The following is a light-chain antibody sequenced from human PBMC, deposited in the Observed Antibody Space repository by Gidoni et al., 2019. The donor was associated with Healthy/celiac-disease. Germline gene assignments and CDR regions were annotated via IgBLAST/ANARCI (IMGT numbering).Light chain of an antibody. J-gene: IGLJ1*01. V-gene: IGLV2-14*01. CDR1: SSDVGGYNY. CDR3: SSYTSSSTLGV. CDR2: DVS. Sequence: QSALTQPASVSGSPGQSIPISCTGTSSDVGGYNYVSWYQPHPGKAPKLMIYDVSNRPSGASNRFSGSKSGNTASLTISGLQAEDEADYYCSSYTSSSTLGVFGSGTKVTVL.